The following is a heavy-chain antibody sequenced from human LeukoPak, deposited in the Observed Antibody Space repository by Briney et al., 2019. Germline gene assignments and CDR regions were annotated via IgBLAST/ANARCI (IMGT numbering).Heavy chain of an antibody. Sequence: SETLSLTCTVSGGSISSYYWCWIRQPAGKGLESIGHISTSGSTNYNPSLKSRVTMSVDTSKNQFSLKLSSVTAADTAVYYCARDRYYYDSSGYIRMDVWGKGTTVTISS. CDR2: ISTSGST. D-gene: IGHD3-22*01. J-gene: IGHJ6*03. V-gene: IGHV4-4*07. CDR1: GGSISSYY. CDR3: ARDRYYYDSSGYIRMDV.